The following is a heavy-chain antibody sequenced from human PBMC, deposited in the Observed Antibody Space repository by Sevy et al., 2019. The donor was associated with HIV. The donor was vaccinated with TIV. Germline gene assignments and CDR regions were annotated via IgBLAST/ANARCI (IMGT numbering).Heavy chain of an antibody. CDR1: GFTFSKYS. V-gene: IGHV3-23*01. CDR3: TREGCTKPHDY. J-gene: IGHJ4*02. D-gene: IGHD2-8*01. Sequence: QLGGSLRLSCAASGFTFSKYSMSWVRQPPGKGLEWVSTFSFGCGEINYADSVKGRFTISRDNSKSSVYLQMNNLRPEDTAVYYCTREGCTKPHDYWGQVTLVTVSS. CDR2: FSFGCGEI.